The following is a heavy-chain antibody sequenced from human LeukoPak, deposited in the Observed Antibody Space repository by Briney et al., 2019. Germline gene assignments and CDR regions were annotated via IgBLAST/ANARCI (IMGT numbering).Heavy chain of an antibody. CDR1: GFTFSSYE. CDR3: ARDLAPTIAVAGRDY. Sequence: GGSLRLSCAASGFTFSSYEMNWVRQAPGQGRDWVSYISSSGSTIYYADSVKGRFTISRDNAKTSLYLQMNSLRAEDTAVYYCARDLAPTIAVAGRDYWGQGTLVTVSS. V-gene: IGHV3-48*03. J-gene: IGHJ4*02. D-gene: IGHD6-19*01. CDR2: ISSSGSTI.